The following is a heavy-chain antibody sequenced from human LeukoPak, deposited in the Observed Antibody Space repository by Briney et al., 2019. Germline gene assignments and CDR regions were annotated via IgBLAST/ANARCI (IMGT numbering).Heavy chain of an antibody. J-gene: IGHJ4*02. Sequence: ASVKVSCKTSGYSFNTYDVTWVRQAPGQGLEWVGWIRYNNGYTHYAQRFQGRVTMTIDSSTSTAYMELSRLRSDDTAVYYCARDKSWDYWGQGTLVTVSS. CDR1: GYSFNTYD. CDR2: IRYNNGYT. CDR3: ARDKSWDY. V-gene: IGHV1-18*01.